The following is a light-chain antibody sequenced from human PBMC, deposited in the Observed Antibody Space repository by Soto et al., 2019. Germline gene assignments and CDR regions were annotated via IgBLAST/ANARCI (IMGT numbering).Light chain of an antibody. CDR3: QHYNDWRWT. J-gene: IGKJ1*01. CDR1: QSISSK. V-gene: IGKV3-15*01. CDR2: GAS. Sequence: EIVMTQSPATLSLSPGEGATLSCRASQSISSKLAWYQQKPGQAPRLLIYGASTRATGVPARFFGSGSGTEFTLTISSLQSEDLAVYYCQHYNDWRWTFGQGTKVEIK.